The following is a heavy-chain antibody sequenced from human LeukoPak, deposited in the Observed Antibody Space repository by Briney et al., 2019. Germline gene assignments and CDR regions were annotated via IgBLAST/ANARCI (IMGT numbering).Heavy chain of an antibody. CDR1: GCPFIDYW. J-gene: IGHJ3*02. CDR2: IYPSDSDT. CDR3: ARRLSYYDSSGLYPKSDPFDI. V-gene: IGHV5-51*01. Sequence: GESLQISCKASGCPFIDYWIGWVRQMPGQGLEWMGIIYPSDSDTRYSPSFQGQVTISADKSINIAYLQWNSLKASDTAMYYCARRLSYYDSSGLYPKSDPFDIWGQGTMLTVSS. D-gene: IGHD3-22*01.